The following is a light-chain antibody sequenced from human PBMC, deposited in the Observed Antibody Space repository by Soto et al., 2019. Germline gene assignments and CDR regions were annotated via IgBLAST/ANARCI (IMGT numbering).Light chain of an antibody. Sequence: EIVLTQSPGTLSLSPGERATLSCRASQSVSSSYLAWYQQKPGQAPRLLIYGAYIRDTGIPDRFGGSGSGTDFTLTISSLEPEDFAVYYCQQYGSSPTFGQGTKVEIK. J-gene: IGKJ1*01. CDR1: QSVSSSY. CDR2: GAY. CDR3: QQYGSSPT. V-gene: IGKV3-20*01.